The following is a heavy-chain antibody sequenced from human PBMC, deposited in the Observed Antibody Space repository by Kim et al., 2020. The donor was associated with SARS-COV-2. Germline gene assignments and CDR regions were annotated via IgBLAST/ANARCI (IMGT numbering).Heavy chain of an antibody. CDR1: GFTFTGYA. V-gene: IGHV3-23*01. Sequence: GGSLRLSCTTSGFTFTGYAMSWVRQAPGKGLEWVSSIDGSDGTTYYVDFVKGRFTIPRDNSKNTLYLQMSTLRADDTVVSYCMKGGWGWIWDHWGQGTLV. CDR2: IDGSDGTT. CDR3: MKGGWGWIWDH. J-gene: IGHJ4*02. D-gene: IGHD2-2*03.